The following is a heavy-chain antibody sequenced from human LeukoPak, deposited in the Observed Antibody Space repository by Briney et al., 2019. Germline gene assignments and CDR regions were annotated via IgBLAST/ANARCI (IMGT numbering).Heavy chain of an antibody. CDR1: GFTFSSYW. CDR3: ARVLGEYGVYYDY. J-gene: IGHJ4*02. D-gene: IGHD3-16*01. Sequence: GGSLRLSCAASGFTFSSYWMSWVRQAPGKGLEWVANIKQDGSEKYYVDPVKGRFTISRDNAKNSLYLQMNSLRAEDTAVYYCARVLGEYGVYYDYWGQGTLVTVSS. CDR2: IKQDGSEK. V-gene: IGHV3-7*03.